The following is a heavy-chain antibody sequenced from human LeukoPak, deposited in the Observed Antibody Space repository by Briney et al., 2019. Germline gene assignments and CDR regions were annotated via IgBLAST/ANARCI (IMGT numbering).Heavy chain of an antibody. CDR2: IYYSGST. CDR1: GGSISSGDYY. J-gene: IGHJ4*02. V-gene: IGHV4-31*03. Sequence: PSQTLSLTCTVSGGSISSGDYYWSSIRQHPGKGLEWIGYIYYSGSTYYNPSLKSRVTISLDTSKNQFSLKLSSVTAADTAVYYCARDQEGSGTDYWGQGTLVTVSS. D-gene: IGHD3-10*01. CDR3: ARDQEGSGTDY.